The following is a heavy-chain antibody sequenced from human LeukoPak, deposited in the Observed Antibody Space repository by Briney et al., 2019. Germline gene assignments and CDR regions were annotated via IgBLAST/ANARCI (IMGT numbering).Heavy chain of an antibody. CDR1: GGTFRSNA. D-gene: IGHD4-23*01. V-gene: IGHV1-69*01. Sequence: SVKVSCKASGGTFRSNAISWVRQAPGQGLEWMGGITPIFGTANYAQKFQGRVTITAVESMSTAYMELRSLRSEDTAVYYCARGWLAETTVVTPYNFWGQGTLVTVSA. CDR2: ITPIFGTA. CDR3: ARGWLAETTVVTPYNF. J-gene: IGHJ4*02.